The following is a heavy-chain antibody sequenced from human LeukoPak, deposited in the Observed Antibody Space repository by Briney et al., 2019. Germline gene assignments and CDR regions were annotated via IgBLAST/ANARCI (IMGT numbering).Heavy chain of an antibody. Sequence: GGSLRLSCTTSGFSFTNYAMNWVRQAPGKGLEWLSYISGPGTTTKYADSVKGRFTISRDNDKNSLYLQMNSLRAEDTAVYYCARDWIWGQGTMVTVSS. CDR3: ARDWI. CDR2: ISGPGTTT. V-gene: IGHV3-48*01. J-gene: IGHJ3*02. CDR1: GFSFTNYA.